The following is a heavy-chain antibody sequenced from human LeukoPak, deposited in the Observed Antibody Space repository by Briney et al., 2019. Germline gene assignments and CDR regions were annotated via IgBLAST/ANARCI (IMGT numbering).Heavy chain of an antibody. CDR2: ISGSGGST. CDR3: AKTLTDYYYYMDV. J-gene: IGHJ6*03. Sequence: GGSLRLSCAASGFTFSSYAMSWVRQAPGKGLEWVSAISGSGGSTYYADSVKGRFTISRDNSKNTLNLQMNSLRAEDTAVYYCAKTLTDYYYYMDVWGKGTTVTVSS. CDR1: GFTFSSYA. V-gene: IGHV3-23*01.